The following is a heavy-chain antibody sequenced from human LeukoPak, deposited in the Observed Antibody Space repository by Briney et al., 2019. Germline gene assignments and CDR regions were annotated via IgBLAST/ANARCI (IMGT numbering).Heavy chain of an antibody. D-gene: IGHD3/OR15-3a*01. Sequence: GGSLRLSCAASGFTFSSYGMSWVRQAPGKGLEWVSAISGSGGSTYYADSVKGRFTISRESAKNSFYLQMNSLRAGDTAVYYCVRDNMISGSMDVWGKGTTVTISS. CDR3: VRDNMISGSMDV. CDR2: ISGSGGST. V-gene: IGHV3-23*01. CDR1: GFTFSSYG. J-gene: IGHJ6*03.